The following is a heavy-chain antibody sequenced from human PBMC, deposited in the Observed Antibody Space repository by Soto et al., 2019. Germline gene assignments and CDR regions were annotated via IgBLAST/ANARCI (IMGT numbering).Heavy chain of an antibody. CDR2: ISWDGGST. CDR1: GFTFDDYT. V-gene: IGHV3-43*01. D-gene: IGHD3-10*01. Sequence: GGSLRLSCAASGFTFDDYTMHWVRQAPGKGLEWVSLISWDGGSTYYADSVKGRFTISRDNSKNSLYLQMNSLRTEDTALYYCAKDRGYYYGSGLYGMDVWGQGTTVTVSS. CDR3: AKDRGYYYGSGLYGMDV. J-gene: IGHJ6*02.